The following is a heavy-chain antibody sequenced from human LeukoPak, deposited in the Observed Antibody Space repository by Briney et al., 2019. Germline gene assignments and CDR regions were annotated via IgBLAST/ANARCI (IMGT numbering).Heavy chain of an antibody. CDR2: ISDSGGST. CDR1: GFTFSSYA. D-gene: IGHD6-13*01. CDR3: AKGSSNWRDYYYFDY. J-gene: IGHJ4*02. V-gene: IGHV3-23*01. Sequence: PGGCLRLSCAASGFTFSSYAVSWVRQAPGKGLAWVSAISDSGGSTQYADSVKGRFTISRDNSKNTLYLQMNSLRVEDTAVYYCAKGSSNWRDYYYFDYWGQGTLVTVSS.